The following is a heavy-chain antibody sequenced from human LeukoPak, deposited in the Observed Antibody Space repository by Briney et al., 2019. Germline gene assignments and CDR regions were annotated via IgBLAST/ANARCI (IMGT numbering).Heavy chain of an antibody. CDR3: AKDLPNMDVVEPAALRGWGYAFTS. J-gene: IGHJ3*02. D-gene: IGHD2-2*01. CDR1: RFTSRRYV. V-gene: IGHV3-30*18. CDR2: ISYDGSNK. Sequence: PGGSLTLLCTASRFTSRRYVVHWVRQAPGKGLEWVAVISYDGSNKYYADSVKGRFTISRDNSKNTLYLQMNSLRAEDTAVYYCAKDLPNMDVVEPAALRGWGYAFTSWGQPSIVTVSS.